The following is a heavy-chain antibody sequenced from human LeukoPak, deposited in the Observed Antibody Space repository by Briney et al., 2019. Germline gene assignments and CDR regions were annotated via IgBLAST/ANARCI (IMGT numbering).Heavy chain of an antibody. J-gene: IGHJ4*02. V-gene: IGHV3-23*01. CDR1: GFTFSSYA. CDR3: PKVSPPYDSSGYGPYYFDY. CDR2: ISGSGGST. D-gene: IGHD3-22*01. Sequence: GGSLRLSCAASGFTFSSYAMSWVRQAPGKGLEWVSAISGSGGSTYYADSVKGRFTISRDNSKNTLYLQMNSLRAEDTAVYYCPKVSPPYDSSGYGPYYFDYWGQGTLVTASS.